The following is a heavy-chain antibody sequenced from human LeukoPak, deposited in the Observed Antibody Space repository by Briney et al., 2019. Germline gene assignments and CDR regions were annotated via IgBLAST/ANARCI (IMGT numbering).Heavy chain of an antibody. J-gene: IGHJ4*02. Sequence: PGGPLRLSCAASGFTFDDYAMHWVRQAPGKGLEWVSGISWNSGSIGYADSVKGRFTISRDNAKNSLYLQMNSLRAEDTALYYCAKDLRGSRYYCFDYWGQGTLVTVSS. CDR2: ISWNSGSI. CDR3: AKDLRGSRYYCFDY. CDR1: GFTFDDYA. V-gene: IGHV3-9*01. D-gene: IGHD3-10*01.